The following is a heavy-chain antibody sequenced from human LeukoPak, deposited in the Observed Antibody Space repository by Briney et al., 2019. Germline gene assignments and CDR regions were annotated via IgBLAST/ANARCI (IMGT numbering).Heavy chain of an antibody. J-gene: IGHJ6*03. CDR2: IYYSGST. V-gene: IGHV4-59*12. CDR3: ARRSYYYYYYMDV. Sequence: SETLSLTCTVSGGSISSYYWSWIRQPPGKGLEWIGYIYYSGSTNYNPSLKSRVTISVDTSKNQFSLKLSSVTAADTAVYYCARRSYYYYYYMDVWGKGTAVTVSS. CDR1: GGSISSYY.